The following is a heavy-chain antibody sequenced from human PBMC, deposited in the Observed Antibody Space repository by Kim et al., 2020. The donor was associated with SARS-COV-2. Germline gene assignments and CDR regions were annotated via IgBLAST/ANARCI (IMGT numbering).Heavy chain of an antibody. CDR1: GFTFSSYG. J-gene: IGHJ4*02. CDR3: AKDSYSYGSFFDY. V-gene: IGHV3-30*18. Sequence: GGSLRLSCAASGFTFSSYGMHWVRQAPGKGLEWVAVISYDGSNKYYADSVKGRFTISRDNSKNTLYLQMNSLRAEDTAVYYCAKDSYSYGSFFDYWGQGTLATVSS. CDR2: ISYDGSNK. D-gene: IGHD5-18*01.